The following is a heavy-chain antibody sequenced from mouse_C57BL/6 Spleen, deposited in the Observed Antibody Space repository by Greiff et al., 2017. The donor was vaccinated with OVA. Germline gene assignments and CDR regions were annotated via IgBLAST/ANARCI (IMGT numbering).Heavy chain of an antibody. CDR1: GYAFSSSW. CDR3: ARGGNYEVAD. J-gene: IGHJ3*01. Sequence: QVQLQQSGPELVKPGASVKISCKASGYAFSSSWMNWVKQRPGKGLEWIGRIYPGDGDTNYNGKFKGKATLTADKSSSTAYMQLSSLTSEDSAVYFCARGGNYEVADWGQGTLVTVSA. D-gene: IGHD2-1*01. CDR2: IYPGDGDT. V-gene: IGHV1-82*01.